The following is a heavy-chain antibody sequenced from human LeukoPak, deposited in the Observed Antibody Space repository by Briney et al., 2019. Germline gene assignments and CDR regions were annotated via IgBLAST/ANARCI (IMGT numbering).Heavy chain of an antibody. CDR3: ARDGDTAMILFAFDI. Sequence: SETLSLTCTVSGGSINSYYWSWIRQPPGKGLEWIGYISYSGTTSYDPSLRSRVTMSLDTSKNQFSLKLSSVTAADTAVSYCARDGDTAMILFAFDIWGQGTMVTVSS. J-gene: IGHJ3*02. V-gene: IGHV4-59*12. CDR2: ISYSGTT. CDR1: GGSINSYY. D-gene: IGHD5-18*01.